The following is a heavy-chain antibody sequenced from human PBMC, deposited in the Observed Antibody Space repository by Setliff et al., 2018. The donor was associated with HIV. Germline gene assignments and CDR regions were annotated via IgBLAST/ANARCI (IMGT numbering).Heavy chain of an antibody. J-gene: IGHJ4*02. D-gene: IGHD6-13*01. Sequence: ASVKVSCKASGYTFTNYGISWVRQAPGQGLEWMGWISAYNGNTTYAQKFQGRVTMTTDTSTRTAYMELRSLRSDDTAVYYCARDPSSWFYFDYWGQGTLVTVSS. CDR1: GYTFTNYG. CDR2: ISAYNGNT. V-gene: IGHV1-18*01. CDR3: ARDPSSWFYFDY.